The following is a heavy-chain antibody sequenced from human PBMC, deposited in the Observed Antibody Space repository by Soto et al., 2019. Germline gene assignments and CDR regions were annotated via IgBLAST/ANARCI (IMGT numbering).Heavy chain of an antibody. D-gene: IGHD6-19*01. J-gene: IGHJ4*02. CDR2: IGTAGDT. Sequence: SLRLSCAASGFTFSSYDMHWVRQATGKGLEWVSAIGTAGDTYYPGSVKGRFTISRENAKNSLYLQMNSLRAGDTAVYYCARAKGSSGWYRKGYYFDYWGQGTLVTVSS. CDR1: GFTFSSYD. CDR3: ARAKGSSGWYRKGYYFDY. V-gene: IGHV3-13*01.